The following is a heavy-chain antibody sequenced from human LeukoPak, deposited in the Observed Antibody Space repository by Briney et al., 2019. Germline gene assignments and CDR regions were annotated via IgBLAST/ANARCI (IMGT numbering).Heavy chain of an antibody. D-gene: IGHD2-2*01. Sequence: PGGSLRLSCAASGFTFSSYAMSWVRQAPGKGLEWVSSISGSGGSTYYAHSLKGRVTISRDNSKNTLYLQMNSLRAEDTAVYYCAKAGLVVVQAVHFDYWGQGTLVTVSS. CDR3: AKAGLVVVQAVHFDY. CDR1: GFTFSSYA. CDR2: ISGSGGST. J-gene: IGHJ4*02. V-gene: IGHV3-23*01.